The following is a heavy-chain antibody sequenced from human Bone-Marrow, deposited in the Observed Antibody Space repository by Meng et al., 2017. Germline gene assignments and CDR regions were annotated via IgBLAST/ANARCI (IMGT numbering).Heavy chain of an antibody. Sequence: VQRVGSGGALVKPGGALRLSCTASGFTFSSYSMNWVRQAPGKGLEWVSSISSSSSYIYYADSVKGRFTISRDNAKNSLYLQMNSLRAEDTAVYYCATNPLFDPWGQGTLVTVSS. D-gene: IGHD1-14*01. CDR2: ISSSSSYI. V-gene: IGHV3-21*01. CDR3: ATNPLFDP. J-gene: IGHJ5*02. CDR1: GFTFSSYS.